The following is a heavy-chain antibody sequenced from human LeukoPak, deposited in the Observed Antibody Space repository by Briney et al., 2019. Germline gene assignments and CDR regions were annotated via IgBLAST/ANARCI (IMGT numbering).Heavy chain of an antibody. CDR3: AKDIGYSYGYIDY. D-gene: IGHD5-18*01. J-gene: IGHJ4*02. V-gene: IGHV3-9*01. Sequence: PGGSLRLSCAASGFTFSSYSMNWVRQAPGKGLEWVSGISWNSGSIGYADSVKGRFTISRDNAKNSLYLQMNSLRAEDTALYYCAKDIGYSYGYIDYWGQGTLVTVSS. CDR2: ISWNSGSI. CDR1: GFTFSSYS.